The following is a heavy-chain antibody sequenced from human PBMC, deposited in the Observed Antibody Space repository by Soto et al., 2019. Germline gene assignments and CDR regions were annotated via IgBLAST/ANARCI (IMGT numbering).Heavy chain of an antibody. CDR2: IYSGGST. CDR1: GFTVSSNY. Sequence: PGGSLRLSCAASGFTVSSNYMSWVRQAPGKGLEWVSVIYSGGSTYYADSVRGRFTISRDNTKNTLYLQMKSLRAKDTAVYYCARDPPRTRHGMDDWGQCTTVTVSS. V-gene: IGHV3-53*01. J-gene: IGHJ6*02. CDR3: ARDPPRTRHGMDD.